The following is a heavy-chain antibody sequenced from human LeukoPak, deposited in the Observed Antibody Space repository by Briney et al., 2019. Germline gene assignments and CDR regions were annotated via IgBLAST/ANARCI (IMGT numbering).Heavy chain of an antibody. V-gene: IGHV3-7*01. CDR3: ARRRDGGFDY. CDR1: GFTFSNDW. D-gene: IGHD5-24*01. CDR2: IKQDGSEK. Sequence: GGSLRLSCAASGFTFSNDWMSWVRQSPGKGLEWVANIKQDGSEKYYVDSVKGRFTISRDNAKNSLYLQMNSLRAEDTAVYYCARRRDGGFDYWGQGTLVTVSS. J-gene: IGHJ4*02.